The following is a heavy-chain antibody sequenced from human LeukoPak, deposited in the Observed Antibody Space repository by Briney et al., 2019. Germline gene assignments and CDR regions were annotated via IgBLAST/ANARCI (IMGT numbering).Heavy chain of an antibody. CDR3: STYLTI. CDR2: IKSKTDGGTT. J-gene: IGHJ4*02. V-gene: IGHV3-15*01. Sequence: PGESLTLSCAVSEXAFSHAWMNWVRQAPGKGLEWVGRIKSKTDGGTTDYAAPVKGRFTISRDASKTTVYLQMNSLKTEDTAVYYCSTYLTIRGQGSLVTVSS. CDR1: EXAFSHAW.